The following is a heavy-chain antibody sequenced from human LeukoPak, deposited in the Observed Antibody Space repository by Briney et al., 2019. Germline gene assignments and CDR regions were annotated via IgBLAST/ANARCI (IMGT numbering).Heavy chain of an antibody. D-gene: IGHD6-6*01. CDR3: TRESGSSRFFDY. J-gene: IGHJ4*02. CDR2: IYNDGSGT. Sequence: PGGSLRLSCAASGFTFSTYFIHWVRQAPGKGLVWVSRIYNDGSGTSYADSVAGRFTISRDNAKNTVYLQMNGLRADDTAVYYCTRESGSSRFFDYWGQGTPVTVSS. V-gene: IGHV3-74*03. CDR1: GFTFSTYF.